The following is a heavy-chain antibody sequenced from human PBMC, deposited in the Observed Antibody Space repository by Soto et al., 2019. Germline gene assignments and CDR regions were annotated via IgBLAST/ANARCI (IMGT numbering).Heavy chain of an antibody. CDR2: IYYSGST. J-gene: IGHJ4*02. D-gene: IGHD4-17*01. V-gene: IGHV4-59*01. CDR1: GGSISSYY. CDR3: ARVPDYGDNKYCFDY. Sequence: SETLSLTCTVSGGSISSYYWSWIRQPPGKGLEWIGYIYYSGSTNYNPSLKSRVTISVDTSKNQFSLKLSSVTAADTAVYYCARVPDYGDNKYCFDYWGQGTLVTVSS.